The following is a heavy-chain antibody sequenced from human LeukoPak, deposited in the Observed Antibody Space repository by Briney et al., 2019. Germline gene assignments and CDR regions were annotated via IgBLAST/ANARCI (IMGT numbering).Heavy chain of an antibody. D-gene: IGHD5-12*01. V-gene: IGHV1-46*01. CDR1: GYTFTRYY. Sequence: ASVKVSCKASGYTFTRYYIHWVRQAPGQGLEWMGIINPSGGSTSYAQKFQGRVTMTRDTSTSTVYMELSSLRSEGTAVYYCARSGSGYDFDFWGQGTLVTASS. CDR2: INPSGGST. J-gene: IGHJ4*02. CDR3: ARSGSGYDFDF.